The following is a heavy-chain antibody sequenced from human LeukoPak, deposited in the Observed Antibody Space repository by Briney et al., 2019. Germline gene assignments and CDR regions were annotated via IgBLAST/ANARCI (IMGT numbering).Heavy chain of an antibody. Sequence: ASVKVSCKASGYTFASYGISWVRQAPGQGLEWMGWISAYNGNTNYAQKLQGRVTMTTDTSTSTVYMELSSLRSEDTAVYYCARVHLSSHGYFDYWGQGTLVTVSS. CDR1: GYTFASYG. CDR2: ISAYNGNT. D-gene: IGHD6-19*01. J-gene: IGHJ4*02. V-gene: IGHV1-18*04. CDR3: ARVHLSSHGYFDY.